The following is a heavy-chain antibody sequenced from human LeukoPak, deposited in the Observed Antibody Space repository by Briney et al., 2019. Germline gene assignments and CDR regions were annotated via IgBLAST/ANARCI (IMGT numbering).Heavy chain of an antibody. CDR2: IKYDGSAT. V-gene: IGHV3-7*01. Sequence: GSLRLSCAASGFTFSVSWMSWVRQAPGKGLEWVANIKYDGSATYYVDSMKGRFTVSRDNAANSLYLQMSNLGVEDTALYSCARAGVTNQLGETYWYFDLWGRGTLVTVSP. CDR3: ARAGVTNQLGETYWYFDL. CDR1: GFTFSVSW. J-gene: IGHJ2*01. D-gene: IGHD1-1*01.